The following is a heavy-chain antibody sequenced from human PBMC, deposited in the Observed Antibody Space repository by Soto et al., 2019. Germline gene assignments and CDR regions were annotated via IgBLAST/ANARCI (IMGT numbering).Heavy chain of an antibody. D-gene: IGHD3-9*01. CDR2: ISGSGGST. CDR3: AKLPGSYYYYYYMGV. V-gene: IGHV3-23*01. CDR1: GFTFSSYA. Sequence: EVQLLESGGGLVQPGGSLRLSCAASGFTFSSYAMSWVRQAPGEGLEWVSAISGSGGSTYYADSVKGRFTISRDNSKNTVYLQMNSLRAEDTAVYYCAKLPGSYYYYYYMGVWGKGTPVTVSS. J-gene: IGHJ6*03.